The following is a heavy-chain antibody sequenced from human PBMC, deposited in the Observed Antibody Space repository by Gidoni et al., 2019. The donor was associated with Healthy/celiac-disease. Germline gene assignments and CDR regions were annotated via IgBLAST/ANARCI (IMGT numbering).Heavy chain of an antibody. D-gene: IGHD5-18*01. CDR3: ARDLNFVDTAMDPEPPFDY. Sequence: QVQLVQSGAEVKKPGASVKVSCKASGYTFTSYGISWVRQAPGQGLEWMGWISAYNGNTNYAQKLQGRVTMTTDTSTSTAYMELRSLRSDDTAVYYCARDLNFVDTAMDPEPPFDYWGQGTLVTVSS. CDR1: GYTFTSYG. V-gene: IGHV1-18*01. CDR2: ISAYNGNT. J-gene: IGHJ4*02.